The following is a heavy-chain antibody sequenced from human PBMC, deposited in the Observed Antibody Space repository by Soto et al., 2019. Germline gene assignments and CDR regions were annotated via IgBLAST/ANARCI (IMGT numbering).Heavy chain of an antibody. Sequence: PGGSLRLSCAASGLTFSSYAMSWVRQAPGKGLEWVSAISGSGGSTYYADSVKGRFTISRDNSKNTLYLQMNSLRAEDTAVYYYARDYDSSGYLRYYFDYWGQGTLVTVSS. V-gene: IGHV3-23*01. CDR2: ISGSGGST. J-gene: IGHJ4*02. CDR3: ARDYDSSGYLRYYFDY. D-gene: IGHD3-22*01. CDR1: GLTFSSYA.